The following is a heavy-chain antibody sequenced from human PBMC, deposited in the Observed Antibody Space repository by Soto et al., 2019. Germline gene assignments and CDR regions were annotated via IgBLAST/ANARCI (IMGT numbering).Heavy chain of an antibody. CDR2: IYYSGST. V-gene: IGHV4-31*03. Sequence: SETLSLTCTVSGGSISSGGYYWSWIRQHPGKGLEWIGYIYYSGSTYYNPSLKSRVTISVDTSKNQFSLKLSSVTAADTAVYYCAREGGSRWTHDPHWFDPWGQGTLVTVSS. D-gene: IGHD6-13*01. J-gene: IGHJ5*02. CDR1: GGSISSGGYY. CDR3: AREGGSRWTHDPHWFDP.